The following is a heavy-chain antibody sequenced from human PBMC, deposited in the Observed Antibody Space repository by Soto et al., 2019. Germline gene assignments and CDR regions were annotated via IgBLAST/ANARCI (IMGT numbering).Heavy chain of an antibody. V-gene: IGHV4-34*01. CDR2: INHSGTA. J-gene: IGHJ4*02. CDR3: ARVSRGYYDS. D-gene: IGHD2-15*01. Sequence: SETLSLTCAVYGGSFRSYFWSWIRQSPGKGLEWIGEINHSGTANYNPSLGSRVTISVDKSKKQFSLKLNSVSAADTAVYYCARVSRGYYDSWGQGTLVTVSS. CDR1: GGSFRSYF.